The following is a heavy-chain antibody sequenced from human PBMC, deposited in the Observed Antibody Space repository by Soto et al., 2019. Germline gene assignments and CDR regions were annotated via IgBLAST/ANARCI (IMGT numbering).Heavy chain of an antibody. CDR1: GFTFSSYA. Sequence: EVQLLESGGGLVQPGGSLRLSCAASGFTFSSYAMSWVRQAPGKGLEWVSAISGSGGSTYYADYVKGRFTISRDNSKNTLYLQMNSLRAEDTAVYYCAKSGGYYYGSGSYREFDYWGQGTLVTVSS. V-gene: IGHV3-23*01. CDR2: ISGSGGST. J-gene: IGHJ4*02. D-gene: IGHD3-10*01. CDR3: AKSGGYYYGSGSYREFDY.